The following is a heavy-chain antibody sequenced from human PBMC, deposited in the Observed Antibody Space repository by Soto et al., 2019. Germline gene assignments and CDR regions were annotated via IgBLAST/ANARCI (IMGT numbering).Heavy chain of an antibody. CDR1: GFSLSTRGVG. J-gene: IGHJ4*02. CDR2: IYWNDDK. V-gene: IGHV2-5*01. Sequence: SGHTLVNPTQTLTLTCTLSGFSLSTRGVGVGWIRQPPGKALEWLAFIYWNDDKRYSPSLKSRLPMTTDTSKNQLVLTVTYMDPVDTATYYCAQAPTCSCNYFEYWGQGALVTVSS. CDR3: AQAPTCSCNYFEY. D-gene: IGHD2-15*01.